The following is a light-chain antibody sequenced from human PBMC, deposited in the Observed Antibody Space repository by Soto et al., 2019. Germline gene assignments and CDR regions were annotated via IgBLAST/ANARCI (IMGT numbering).Light chain of an antibody. CDR1: QSVSSN. J-gene: IGKJ1*01. CDR2: GAS. CDR3: QPYINWPE. Sequence: EVGMTQSPATLSVSPGERATVSFRASQSVSSNVAWYQQKPGQAPRLLIYGASIRATGIPPRFSGSGSGTEFNLTISGLQSEDFAVYYCQPYINWPEFGQGTKVDIK. V-gene: IGKV3-15*01.